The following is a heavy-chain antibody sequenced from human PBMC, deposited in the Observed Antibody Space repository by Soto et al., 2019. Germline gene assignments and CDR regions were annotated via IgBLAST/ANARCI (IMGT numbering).Heavy chain of an antibody. J-gene: IGHJ4*02. D-gene: IGHD3-3*01. CDR2: INAGNGNT. Sequence: ASVKVSCNASGYTFTSYAMHWVRQAPGQRLEWMGWINAGNGNTKYSQKFQGRVTITRDTSASTAYMELSSLRSEDTAVYYCAAQNYDFWSGYYRPIDYWGQGTLVTVSS. CDR3: AAQNYDFWSGYYRPIDY. CDR1: GYTFTSYA. V-gene: IGHV1-3*01.